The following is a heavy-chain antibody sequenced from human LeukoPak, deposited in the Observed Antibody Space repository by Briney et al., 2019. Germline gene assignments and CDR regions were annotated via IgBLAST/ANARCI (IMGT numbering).Heavy chain of an antibody. CDR2: VYYTRST. Sequence: PSETLSLTCNVSGGSVSGTSYYWTWIRQPPGKGLEWIGYVYYTRSTSYSPPLNSRATISVDTSENRFSLKLTSVTAADTAMYYCASYGYSNTWNNFWGQGILVTVS. CDR3: ASYGYSNTWNNF. V-gene: IGHV4-61*01. D-gene: IGHD1/OR15-1a*01. J-gene: IGHJ4*02. CDR1: GGSVSGTSYY.